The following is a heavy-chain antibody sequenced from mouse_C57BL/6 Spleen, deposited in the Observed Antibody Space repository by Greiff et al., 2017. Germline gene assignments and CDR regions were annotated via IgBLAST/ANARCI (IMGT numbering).Heavy chain of an antibody. V-gene: IGHV5-17*01. CDR3: ARTYGSTLYAMDY. D-gene: IGHD1-1*01. CDR2: ISSGSSTI. CDR1: GFTFSDYG. J-gene: IGHJ4*01. Sequence: EVQGVESGGGLVKPGGSLKLSCAASGFTFSDYGMHWVRQAPEKGLEWVAYISSGSSTIYYADPVKGRFTISRDNAKNTLFLQMTSLRSEDTAMYYCARTYGSTLYAMDYWGQGTSVTVSS.